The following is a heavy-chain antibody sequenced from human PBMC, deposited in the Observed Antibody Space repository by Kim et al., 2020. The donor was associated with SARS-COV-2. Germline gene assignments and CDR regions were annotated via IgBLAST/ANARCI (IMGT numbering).Heavy chain of an antibody. J-gene: IGHJ4*02. Sequence: ADSAKDRFTISRAHARASLYLQMNSLRAEDTAVYYCARVLTSGWSYFDYWGQGTLVTVSS. D-gene: IGHD6-19*01. V-gene: IGHV3-21*04. CDR3: ARVLTSGWSYFDY.